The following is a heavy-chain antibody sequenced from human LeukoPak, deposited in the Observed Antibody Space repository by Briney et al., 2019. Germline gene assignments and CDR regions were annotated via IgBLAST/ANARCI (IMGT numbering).Heavy chain of an antibody. CDR2: ISSSGGST. CDR1: GFTFSNYA. Sequence: GGSLRLSCAASGFTFSNYAMSWVRQAPGKGLEWVAGISSSGGSTYYADSVKGQFTISRDNSKNTLYLQMNSLRAEDTAVYYCAKDSALGYCSSTSCYGSVYWGQGTLVTVSS. V-gene: IGHV3-23*01. CDR3: AKDSALGYCSSTSCYGSVY. D-gene: IGHD2-2*01. J-gene: IGHJ4*02.